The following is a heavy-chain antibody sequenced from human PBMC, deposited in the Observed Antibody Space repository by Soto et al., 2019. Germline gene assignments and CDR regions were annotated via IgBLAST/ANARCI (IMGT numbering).Heavy chain of an antibody. CDR1: GGSISSYY. D-gene: IGHD1-26*01. CDR2: IYYSGST. Sequence: SETLSLTCTVSGGSISSYYWSWIRQPPGKGLEWIGYIYYSGSTNYNPSLKSRDTISVDTSKNQFSLKLSSVTAADTAVYYCARLRVGANHYYYYYGMDVWGQGTTVT. V-gene: IGHV4-59*08. J-gene: IGHJ6*02. CDR3: ARLRVGANHYYYYYGMDV.